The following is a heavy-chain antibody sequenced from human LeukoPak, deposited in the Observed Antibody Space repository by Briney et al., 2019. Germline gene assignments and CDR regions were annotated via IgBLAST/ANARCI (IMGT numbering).Heavy chain of an antibody. V-gene: IGHV4-4*09. J-gene: IGHJ5*02. CDR3: ARHLSWYGWFDP. Sequence: SETLSLTCTVSGGSISSYYWSWIRQPPGKGLDWSGYIYTSGSTNYNPSLKSRVTISVDTSKNQFSLKLSSVTAADTAVYYCARHLSWYGWFDPWGQGTLLTVSS. CDR1: GGSISSYY. CDR2: IYTSGST. D-gene: IGHD6-13*01.